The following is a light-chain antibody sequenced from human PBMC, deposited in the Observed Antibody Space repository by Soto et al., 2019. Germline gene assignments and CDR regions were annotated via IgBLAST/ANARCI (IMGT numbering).Light chain of an antibody. J-gene: IGKJ1*01. CDR1: QSVSTS. Sequence: IVLTQSPGTLALSPGESAVLSCRASQSVSTSLAWYQHKPGQAPRLFIYDASKRAPGIPARLAGSGSGTDFTLTISSLEPEDIAVYYCQVRDVWPSFGQGTKVEIK. CDR2: DAS. CDR3: QVRDVWPS. V-gene: IGKV3-11*01.